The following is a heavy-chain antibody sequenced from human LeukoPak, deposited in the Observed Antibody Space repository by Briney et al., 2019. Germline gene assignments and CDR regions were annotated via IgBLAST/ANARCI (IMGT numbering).Heavy chain of an antibody. V-gene: IGHV1-46*01. CDR1: GYTFTSYH. CDR2: INPSGGST. CDR3: ARDLPTATISNDAFDI. D-gene: IGHD5-24*01. J-gene: IGHJ3*02. Sequence: EASVKVSCKASGYTFTSYHMHWVRQAPGQGLEWMGIINPSGGSTSYAQKFQGRVTMTRDTSTSTVYMELSSLRSEDTAVYYCARDLPTATISNDAFDIWGQGTMVTVSS.